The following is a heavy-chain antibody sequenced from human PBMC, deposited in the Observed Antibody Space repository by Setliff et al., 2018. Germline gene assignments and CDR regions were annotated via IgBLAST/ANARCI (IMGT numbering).Heavy chain of an antibody. CDR1: GYIFNSYG. CDR3: AREGVDTRSSTDYRYYMDV. J-gene: IGHJ6*03. CDR2: ISPYNGKT. V-gene: IGHV1-18*01. D-gene: IGHD5-18*01. Sequence: GASVKVSCKASGYIFNSYGIAWVRQAPGQGLEWMGWISPYNGKTNHAQNLQGRVAMTTDTSTSTAYMELRSLRSEDTAVYYCAREGVDTRSSTDYRYYMDVWGKGTTVTVSS.